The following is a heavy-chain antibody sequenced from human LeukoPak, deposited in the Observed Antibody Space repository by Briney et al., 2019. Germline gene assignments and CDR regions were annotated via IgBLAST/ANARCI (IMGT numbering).Heavy chain of an antibody. Sequence: PSETLSLTCTVSGRSISSYYWSWIRQPPGKGLEWIGYIYYSGSTNYNPSLKSRVTISVDTSKNQFSLKLSSVTAADTAVYYCARQKGYSSGWYFDYWGQGTLVTVSS. CDR3: ARQKGYSSGWYFDY. CDR2: IYYSGST. V-gene: IGHV4-59*08. CDR1: GRSISSYY. D-gene: IGHD6-19*01. J-gene: IGHJ4*02.